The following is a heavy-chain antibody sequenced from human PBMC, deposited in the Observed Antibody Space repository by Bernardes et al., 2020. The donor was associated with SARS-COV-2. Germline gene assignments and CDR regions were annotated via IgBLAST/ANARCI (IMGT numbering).Heavy chain of an antibody. D-gene: IGHD3-10*01. CDR1: GSDFNNYGFTNYG. CDR3: AVNTGNFYYGVDV. CDR2: ITAYNLNT. J-gene: IGHJ6*02. V-gene: IGHV1-18*04. Sequence: ASVKVSCKTSGSDFNNYGFTNYGFSWVRQAPGQGLEWMGWITAYNLNTDYAQNFRGRVTMTADTSTSTVYMELRSLRSDDTAMYYCAVNTGNFYYGVDVWGQGTTVTVSS.